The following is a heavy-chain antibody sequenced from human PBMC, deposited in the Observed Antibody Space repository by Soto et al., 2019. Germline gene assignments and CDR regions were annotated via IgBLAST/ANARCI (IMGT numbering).Heavy chain of an antibody. CDR3: ARGHATIIVVVRDY. CDR2: ISAYNGNT. Sequence: QVQLVQSGAEVKKPGASVKGSCKASGYTLTSYGISWVRQAPGQGLEWMGWISAYNGNTNYGQKLQARVTMTTDTSPSTAYMPLRSLTSDDTAVSYCARGHATIIVVVRDYWRQRPLVTVSS. V-gene: IGHV1-18*01. J-gene: IGHJ4*02. CDR1: GYTLTSYG. D-gene: IGHD3-22*01.